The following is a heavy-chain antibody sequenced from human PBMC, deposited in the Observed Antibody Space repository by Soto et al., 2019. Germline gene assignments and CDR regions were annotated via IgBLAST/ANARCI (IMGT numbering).Heavy chain of an antibody. J-gene: IGHJ4*02. CDR2: ISYDGSNK. V-gene: IGHV3-30*03. D-gene: IGHD3-16*02. CDR1: GFTFSSYG. CDR3: ATTDYDYVWGSYRYGDFDY. Sequence: QVQLVESGGGVVQPGRSLRLSCAASGFTFSSYGMNWVRQAPGKGLEWVAVISYDGSNKYYADSVKGRFTISRDNSKNTLYLLMNSLRPEDTAVFYCATTDYDYVWGSYRYGDFDYWGQGTLVTVSS.